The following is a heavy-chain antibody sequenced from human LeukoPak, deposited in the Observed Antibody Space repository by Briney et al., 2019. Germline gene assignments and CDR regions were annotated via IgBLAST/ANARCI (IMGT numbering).Heavy chain of an antibody. V-gene: IGHV3-23*01. CDR2: ISDTGATT. CDR1: GFTFSRYA. Sequence: PGGSLRLSCAASGFTFSRYAMSWVRQAPGKGLEWVSAISDTGATTYDADSVKGRFTISRDNSRSTLYLQMNSLRAEDTALYYCAKDTSIGRYCTNGVCSPFNYWDQGTLVTVSS. J-gene: IGHJ4*02. D-gene: IGHD2-8*01. CDR3: AKDTSIGRYCTNGVCSPFNY.